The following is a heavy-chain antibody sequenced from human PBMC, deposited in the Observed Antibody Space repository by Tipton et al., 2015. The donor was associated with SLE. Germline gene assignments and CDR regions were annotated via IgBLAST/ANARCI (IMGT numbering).Heavy chain of an antibody. CDR1: GGSISSYY. D-gene: IGHD3-22*01. V-gene: IGHV4-59*01. J-gene: IGHJ3*02. CDR2: IYYSGST. Sequence: TLSLTCTVSGGSISSYYWSWIRQPPGKGLEWIGYIYYSGSTNYNPSLQSRVTISVDTSKNQFSLKLSSVTAADTAVYYCAREGTGYYDSSGFDIWGQGTMVTVSS. CDR3: AREGTGYYDSSGFDI.